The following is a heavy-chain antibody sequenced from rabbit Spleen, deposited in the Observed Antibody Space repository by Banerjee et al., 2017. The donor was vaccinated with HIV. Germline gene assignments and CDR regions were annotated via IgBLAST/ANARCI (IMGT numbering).Heavy chain of an antibody. CDR2: IDDVDGST. D-gene: IGHD1-1*01. V-gene: IGHV1S45*01. J-gene: IGHJ6*01. Sequence: QEQLVESGGGLVQPEGSLTLTCTASGFSFSSSYYMCWVRQAPGKGLEWIACIDDVDGSTYYASWAKGRFTISKTSSTTVTLQMTSLTAADTAAYFCARRDSSGAYYWDLWGPGTLVTVS. CDR3: ARRDSSGAYYWDL. CDR1: GFSFSSSYY.